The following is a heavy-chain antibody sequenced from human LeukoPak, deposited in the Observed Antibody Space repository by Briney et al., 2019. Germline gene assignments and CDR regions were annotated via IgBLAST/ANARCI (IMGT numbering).Heavy chain of an antibody. D-gene: IGHD5-12*01. CDR1: GYTFTSYY. V-gene: IGHV1-46*01. CDR2: INPSGGST. CDR3: ARNLVATRRSNRNNWFDP. Sequence: ASVKVSCKASGYTFTSYYMHWVRQAPGQGLEWMGIINPSGGSTSYAQKFQGRVTMTRDMSTSTVYMELSSLRSEDTAVYYCARNLVATRRSNRNNWFDPWGQGTLVTVSS. J-gene: IGHJ5*02.